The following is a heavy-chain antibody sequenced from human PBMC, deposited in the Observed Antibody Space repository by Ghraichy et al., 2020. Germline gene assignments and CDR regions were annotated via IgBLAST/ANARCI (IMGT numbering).Heavy chain of an antibody. Sequence: ETLSLTCTLSGASIGDGTDYWAWIRQPPGKGLEWIGSIYYSGNTFDNPSLKSRVSISVDTSKKQFSLKLSSVTAADTAIYYCARHVSRGRVTPLGKGMFQFDNWGQGTLVTVSS. D-gene: IGHD4-23*01. V-gene: IGHV4-39*01. CDR3: ARHVSRGRVTPLGKGMFQFDN. CDR2: IYYSGNT. J-gene: IGHJ4*02. CDR1: GASIGDGTDY.